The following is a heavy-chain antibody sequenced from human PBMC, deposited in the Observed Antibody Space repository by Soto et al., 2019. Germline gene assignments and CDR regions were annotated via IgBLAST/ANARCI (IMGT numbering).Heavy chain of an antibody. CDR1: GGSISSYY. D-gene: IGHD6-13*01. J-gene: IGHJ5*02. CDR3: ARSIAAAGTRWFDP. CDR2: IYYSGST. V-gene: IGHV4-59*08. Sequence: SETLSLTCTVSGGSISSYYWSWIRQPPGKGLEWIGYIYYSGSTNYNPSLKSRVTISVDTSKNQFSLKLSSVTAADTAVYYCARSIAAAGTRWFDPWGQGTLVTVSS.